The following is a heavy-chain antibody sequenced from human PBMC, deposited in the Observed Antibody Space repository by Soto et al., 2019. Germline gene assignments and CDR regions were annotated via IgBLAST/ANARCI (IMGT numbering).Heavy chain of an antibody. J-gene: IGHJ6*02. CDR1: GYTFTSYG. Sequence: ASVKVSCKASGYTFTSYGISWVRQAPGQGLEWKGWISAYNGNTNYAQKLQGRVTMTTDTSTSTAYMELRSLRSDYTAMYYCARVGYYDSSGSRNYHYYGMNVWGQGTTVTVSS. D-gene: IGHD3-22*01. V-gene: IGHV1-18*01. CDR3: ARVGYYDSSGSRNYHYYGMNV. CDR2: ISAYNGNT.